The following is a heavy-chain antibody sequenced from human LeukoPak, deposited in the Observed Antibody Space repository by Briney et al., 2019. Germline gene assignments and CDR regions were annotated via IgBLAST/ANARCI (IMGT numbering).Heavy chain of an antibody. CDR3: ARDLDDSSGYYHYGMDV. CDR1: GFTVSSNY. V-gene: IGHV3-53*01. J-gene: IGHJ6*02. D-gene: IGHD3-22*01. Sequence: GGSLRLSCAASGFTVSSNYMSWVRQAPGKGLEWVSVIYSGGSTYYADSVKGRFTISRDNSMNTLYLQMNSLRAEDTAVYYCARDLDDSSGYYHYGMDVWGQGTTVTVSS. CDR2: IYSGGST.